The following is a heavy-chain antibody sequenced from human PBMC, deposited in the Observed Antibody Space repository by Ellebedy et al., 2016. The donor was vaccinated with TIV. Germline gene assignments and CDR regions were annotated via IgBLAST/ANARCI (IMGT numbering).Heavy chain of an antibody. J-gene: IGHJ4*02. CDR1: GYTFTGYY. V-gene: IGHV1-2*02. CDR3: ARGGDYYDSSGYYYNIDY. Sequence: AASVKVSCKASGYTFTGYYMHWVRQAPGQGLEWMGWINPNSGGTNYAQKFQGRVTMTRDTSISTAYMELSRLRSDDTAVYYCARGGDYYDSSGYYYNIDYWGQGTLVTVSS. CDR2: INPNSGGT. D-gene: IGHD3-22*01.